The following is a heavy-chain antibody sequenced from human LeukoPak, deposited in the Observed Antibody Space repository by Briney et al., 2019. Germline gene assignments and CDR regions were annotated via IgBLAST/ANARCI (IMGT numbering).Heavy chain of an antibody. Sequence: GRSLRLSCAASGFTFSSYAMHRVRQAPGKGLEWVAVISYDGSNKYYADSVKGRFTISKDNSKNTLYLQMNSLRAEDTAVYYCASLAPIVVVTAVRMDVWGQGTTVTVSS. D-gene: IGHD2-21*02. CDR3: ASLAPIVVVTAVRMDV. V-gene: IGHV3-30-3*01. CDR2: ISYDGSNK. CDR1: GFTFSSYA. J-gene: IGHJ6*02.